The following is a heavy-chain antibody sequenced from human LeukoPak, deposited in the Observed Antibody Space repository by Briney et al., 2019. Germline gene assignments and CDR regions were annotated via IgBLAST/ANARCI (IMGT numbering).Heavy chain of an antibody. D-gene: IGHD6-13*01. CDR2: IRSRSSYI. CDR1: AFTFSSYC. V-gene: IGHV3-21*01. Sequence: GGCMTLSCPASAFTFSSYCMNWVRQAEGKGLEWVSSIRSRSSYIYYADSVKGRFTISRDNAKNSLYLQMNSLRAEYTAVYYCARVSIASSVTPYYFYYWGQGTLVTVSS. J-gene: IGHJ4*02. CDR3: ARVSIASSVTPYYFYY.